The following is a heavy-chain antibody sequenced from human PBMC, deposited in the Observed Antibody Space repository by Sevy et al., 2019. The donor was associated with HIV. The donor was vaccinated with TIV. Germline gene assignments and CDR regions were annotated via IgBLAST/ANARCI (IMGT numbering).Heavy chain of an antibody. CDR3: AKDGYSSIYYGELVY. J-gene: IGHJ4*02. D-gene: IGHD3-22*01. V-gene: IGHV3-23*01. CDR2: ISGSGGST. CDR1: GFTFDNYA. Sequence: GGSLRLSCAASGFTFDNYAMNWVRQAPGKGLEWVSAISGSGGSTYHAESVKGRFTVSRDNSRSILYLQMKSLRPEDTAVYYCAKDGYSSIYYGELVYWGQGTLVTVSS.